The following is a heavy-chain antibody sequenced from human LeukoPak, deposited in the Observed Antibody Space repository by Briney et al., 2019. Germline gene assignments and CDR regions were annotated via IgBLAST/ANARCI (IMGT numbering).Heavy chain of an antibody. Sequence: PGGSLRLSCAASGFTFSTYAMSWVRQAPGKGLEWVSAICGSGGTTYYTDSVKGRFTISRDISKNTLYLQMNSLRAEDTAVYYCARDLYYYDSSGYYGYFDYWGQGTLVTVSS. CDR2: ICGSGGTT. D-gene: IGHD3-22*01. V-gene: IGHV3-23*01. CDR1: GFTFSTYA. J-gene: IGHJ4*02. CDR3: ARDLYYYDSSGYYGYFDY.